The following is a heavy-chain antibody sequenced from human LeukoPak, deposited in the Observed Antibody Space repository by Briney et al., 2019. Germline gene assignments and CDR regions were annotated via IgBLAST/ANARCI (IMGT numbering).Heavy chain of an antibody. Sequence: PSETLSLTCTVSGGSISSSSYYWGWIRQPPGNGLEWIGSIYYSGSTYYNPSLKSRVTISVDTSKNQFSLKLSSVTAADTAVYYCARNRHGEDYWGQGTLVTVSS. V-gene: IGHV4-39*01. J-gene: IGHJ4*02. CDR3: ARNRHGEDY. CDR2: IYYSGST. D-gene: IGHD1-14*01. CDR1: GGSISSSSYY.